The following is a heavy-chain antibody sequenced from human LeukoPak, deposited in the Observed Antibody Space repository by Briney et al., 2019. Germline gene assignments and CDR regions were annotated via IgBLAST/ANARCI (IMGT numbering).Heavy chain of an antibody. CDR1: GGSISSYY. CDR2: IYYSGST. CDR3: ARARYCSSTSCYPTPYYFDY. V-gene: IGHV4-59*01. J-gene: IGHJ4*02. Sequence: SETLSLTCTVSGGSISSYYWSWIRQPPGKGLEWIGYIYYSGSTNYNPSLKSRVTISVDTSKNQFSLKLSSVTAADMAVYYCARARYCSSTSCYPTPYYFDYWGQGTLVTVSS. D-gene: IGHD2-2*01.